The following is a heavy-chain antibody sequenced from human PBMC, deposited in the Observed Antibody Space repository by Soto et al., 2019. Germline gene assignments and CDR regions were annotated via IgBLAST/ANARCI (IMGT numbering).Heavy chain of an antibody. D-gene: IGHD2-8*01. J-gene: IGHJ6*02. V-gene: IGHV1-46*01. CDR1: GYTFTSYY. Sequence: ASVKVSCKASGYTFTSYYMHWVRQAPGQGLEWMGIINPSGGSTSYAQKFQGRVTMTRDTSTSTVYMELSSLRSEDTAVYYCTGYCTNGPRDWYYYGIDFRGQGTTVTVSS. CDR2: INPSGGST. CDR3: TGYCTNGPRDWYYYGIDF.